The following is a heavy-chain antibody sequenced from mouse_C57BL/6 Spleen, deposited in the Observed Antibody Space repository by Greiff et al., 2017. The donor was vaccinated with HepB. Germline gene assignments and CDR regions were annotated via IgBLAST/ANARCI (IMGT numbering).Heavy chain of an antibody. CDR2: IDPETGGT. CDR1: GYTFTDYE. J-gene: IGHJ3*01. CDR3: TRCLLNWFAY. Sequence: VQLQQSGAELVRPGASVTLSCKASGYTFTDYEMHWVKQTPVHGLEWIGAIDPETGGTAYNQKFKGKAILTADKSSSTAYMELRSLTSEDSAVYYCTRCLLNWFAYWGQGTLVTVSA. D-gene: IGHD1-1*01. V-gene: IGHV1-15*01.